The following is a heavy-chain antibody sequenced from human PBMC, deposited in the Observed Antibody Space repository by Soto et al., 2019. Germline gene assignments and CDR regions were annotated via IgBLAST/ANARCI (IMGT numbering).Heavy chain of an antibody. Sequence: GGSLRLSCAVSGFTFSSYWMHWVRQAPGKGLVWVSRINTDGSSTSYADSVKGRFTISRDNAKNTLYLQMISLRAEDTAVYYCAKESSGYNYGFYNYFDYWGQGTLVTVSS. CDR2: INTDGSST. D-gene: IGHD5-18*01. CDR1: GFTFSSYW. CDR3: AKESSGYNYGFYNYFDY. V-gene: IGHV3-74*01. J-gene: IGHJ4*02.